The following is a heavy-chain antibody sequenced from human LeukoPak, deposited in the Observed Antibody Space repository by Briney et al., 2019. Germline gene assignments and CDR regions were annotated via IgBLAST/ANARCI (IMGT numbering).Heavy chain of an antibody. CDR2: IKQDGSAT. CDR3: ARGGITIFGVVSYMDV. Sequence: GGSLRLSCTASGFAFSNHWMTWVRQAPGKGLEWVAHIKQDGSATSYVESVKGRFTISRDNAKNSLYLQMNSLRAEDTALYYCARGGITIFGVVSYMDVWGKGTTVTVSS. V-gene: IGHV3-7*03. J-gene: IGHJ6*03. D-gene: IGHD3-3*01. CDR1: GFAFSNHW.